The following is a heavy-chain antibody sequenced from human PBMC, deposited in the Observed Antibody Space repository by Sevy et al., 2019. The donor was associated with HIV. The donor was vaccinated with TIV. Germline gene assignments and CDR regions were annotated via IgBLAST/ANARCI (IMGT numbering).Heavy chain of an antibody. V-gene: IGHV1-24*01. CDR2: IDPEDGET. CDR3: ATPSPNYYGSGSYYSH. Sequence: ASVKVSCKVSGYTLTELSMHWVRQAPGKGLEWMGGIDPEDGETIYAQKFQGRVTMTEDTSTDTAYMELSSLRSEDTAVYYCATPSPNYYGSGSYYSHWVQGTLVTVSS. D-gene: IGHD3-10*01. CDR1: GYTLTELS. J-gene: IGHJ4*02.